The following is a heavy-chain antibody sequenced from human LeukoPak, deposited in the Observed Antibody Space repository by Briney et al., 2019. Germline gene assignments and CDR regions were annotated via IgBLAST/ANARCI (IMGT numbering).Heavy chain of an antibody. Sequence: GGSLRLSCAASGFTFSSYAMGWVRQAPGKGLEWVSAISGSGGSTYYADSVKGRFTISRDNSKNTLYLQMNSLRAEDTAVYYCAKAHPYYDFWSGYYPFNTFDYWGQGTLVTVSS. CDR1: GFTFSSYA. V-gene: IGHV3-23*01. J-gene: IGHJ4*02. D-gene: IGHD3-3*01. CDR2: ISGSGGST. CDR3: AKAHPYYDFWSGYYPFNTFDY.